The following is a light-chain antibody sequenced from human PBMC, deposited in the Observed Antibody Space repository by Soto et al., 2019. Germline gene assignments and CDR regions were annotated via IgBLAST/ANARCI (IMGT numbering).Light chain of an antibody. CDR3: SSYTTSNLRPIV. V-gene: IGLV2-14*03. CDR1: SSDVGGYNY. CDR2: DVS. Sequence: QSVLTQPASVSGSPGQSITISCTGTSSDVGGYNYVSWYQHHPGKAPKLIIYDVSNRPSGVSIRFSGSKSDNTASLTISGLQPEDEADYHCSSYTTSNLRPIVFGTATTVPVL. J-gene: IGLJ1*01.